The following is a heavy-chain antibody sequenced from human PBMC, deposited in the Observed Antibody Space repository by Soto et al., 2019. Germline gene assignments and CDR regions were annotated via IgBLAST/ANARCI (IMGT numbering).Heavy chain of an antibody. CDR2: IIPILGIA. J-gene: IGHJ5*02. CDR1: GGTFSSYT. CDR3: ERDLGSNNWFDH. V-gene: IGHV1-69*02. Sequence: QVQLVQSGAEVKKPGSSVKVSCKASGGTFSSYTISWVRQAPGQGLEWMGRIIPILGIANYAQKFQGRVTITADKSTSTAYMELSSLRSEDTAVYYCERDLGSNNWFDHWGQGTLVTVSS. D-gene: IGHD3-10*01.